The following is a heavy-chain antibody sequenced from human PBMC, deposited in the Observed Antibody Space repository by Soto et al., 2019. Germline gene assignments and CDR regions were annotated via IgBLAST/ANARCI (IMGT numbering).Heavy chain of an antibody. CDR3: ARDPGRSSNRWRVRQVADGEYYVMDV. V-gene: IGHV1-3*01. CDR1: GYTFTSYA. Sequence: SVKVSCNASGYTFTSYAMHWVRQAPGQRLEWMGWINAGNGNTKYSQKFQGRVTITEDTSTSTAYMELSSLRSEDTAIYYCARDPGRSSNRWRVRQVADGEYYVMDVWGQGTTVTVSS. CDR2: INAGNGNT. J-gene: IGHJ6*02. D-gene: IGHD2-2*01.